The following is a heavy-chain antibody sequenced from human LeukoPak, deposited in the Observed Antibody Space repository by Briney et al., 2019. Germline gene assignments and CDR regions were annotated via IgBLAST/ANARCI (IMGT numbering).Heavy chain of an antibody. CDR1: GFTFGDCA. V-gene: IGHV3-49*04. J-gene: IGHJ4*02. CDR2: IRSKAYGGTT. D-gene: IGHD6-13*01. Sequence: GGSLRLSCTASGFTFGDCAMSWVRQAPGKGLEWVGFIRSKAYGGTTEYAASVKGRFTISRDDSKSIAYLQMNSLKTEDTAVYYCTRDHHSSSWFPYYFDYWGQGTLVTVSS. CDR3: TRDHHSSSWFPYYFDY.